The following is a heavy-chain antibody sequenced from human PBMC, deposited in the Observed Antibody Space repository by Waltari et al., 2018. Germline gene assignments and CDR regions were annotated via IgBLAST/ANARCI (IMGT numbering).Heavy chain of an antibody. CDR1: GLPSSSFA. J-gene: IGHJ6*02. V-gene: IGHV3-30*18. CDR3: TKEHADYGMDV. Sequence: QVQLVESGGGVVHPGKSPRLSCRASGLPSSSFAMHWVRQAPGKGLEWVAIISYDGSKTYYAESVRGRFTISRDNSNNTLYLQMNSLRGEDTALYYCTKEHADYGMDVWGQGTTVTVSS. CDR2: ISYDGSKT.